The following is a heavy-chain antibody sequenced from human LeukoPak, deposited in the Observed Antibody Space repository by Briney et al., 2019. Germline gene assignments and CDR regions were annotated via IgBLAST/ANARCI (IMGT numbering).Heavy chain of an antibody. CDR2: ISYDGSNK. Sequence: GRSLRLPCAASGFTFSSYAMHWVRQAPGKGLEWVAVISYDGSNKYYADSVKGRFTISRDNSKNTLYLQMNSLRAEDTAVYYCASRQPSGSCSSTSCHRAFDIWGQGTMVTVSS. CDR3: ASRQPSGSCSSTSCHRAFDI. CDR1: GFTFSSYA. J-gene: IGHJ3*02. V-gene: IGHV3-30*14. D-gene: IGHD2-2*01.